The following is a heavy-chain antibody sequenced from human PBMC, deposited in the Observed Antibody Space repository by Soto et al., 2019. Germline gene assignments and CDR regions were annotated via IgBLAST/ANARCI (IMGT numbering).Heavy chain of an antibody. CDR2: ISWNSGSI. CDR1: GFTFDDYA. CDR3: AKDIRSPPTYYYYGMDV. V-gene: IGHV3-9*01. Sequence: EVQLVESGGGLVQPGRSLRLSCAASGFTFDDYAMHWVRQAPGKGLEWVSGISWNSGSIGYADSVKGRFTISRDNAKNSLYLQMNSLRAEDTALYYCAKDIRSPPTYYYYGMDVWGQGTTVTVSS. D-gene: IGHD6-13*01. J-gene: IGHJ6*02.